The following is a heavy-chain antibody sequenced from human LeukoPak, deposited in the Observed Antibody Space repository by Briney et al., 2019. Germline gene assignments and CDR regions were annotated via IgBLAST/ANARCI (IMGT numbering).Heavy chain of an antibody. V-gene: IGHV3-23*01. J-gene: IGHJ3*02. Sequence: GGSLRLSCVASGFTFSSLAMSWVRQAPGKGLEWVSVISGSGGSTYYADSVKGRFTISRDNSKNTLYLQMGSLRAEDMAVYYCAREDRDRDAFDIWGQGTMVTVSS. D-gene: IGHD5-24*01. CDR2: ISGSGGST. CDR1: GFTFSSLA. CDR3: AREDRDRDAFDI.